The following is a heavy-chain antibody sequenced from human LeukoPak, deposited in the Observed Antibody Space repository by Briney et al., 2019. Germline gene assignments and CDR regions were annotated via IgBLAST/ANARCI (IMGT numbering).Heavy chain of an antibody. V-gene: IGHV3-23*01. CDR3: ARYCSDTSCRSFDY. Sequence: GGSLRLSCAASGITFSAVAMTWVRQAPGKGLEWVSTISAGGGGIYYADSVKGRFSISRDNSKNTLYVQMNSLRAEDTAVYYCARYCSDTSCRSFDYWGQGTLVTVSS. CDR1: GITFSAVA. D-gene: IGHD2-2*01. J-gene: IGHJ4*02. CDR2: ISAGGGGI.